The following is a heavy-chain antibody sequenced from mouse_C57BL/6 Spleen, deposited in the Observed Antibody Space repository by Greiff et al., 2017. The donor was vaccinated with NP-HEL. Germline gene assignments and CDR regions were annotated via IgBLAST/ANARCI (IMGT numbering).Heavy chain of an antibody. Sequence: QVQLQQPGAELVKPGASVKVSCKASGYTFTSYWMHWVKQRPGQGLEWIGRIHPSDSDTNYNQKFKGKATLTVDKSSSTAYMQLSSLTSEDSEVYYGEPIYDGYPYYAMDYWGQGTSVTVSS. CDR2: IHPSDSDT. CDR3: EPIYDGYPYYAMDY. D-gene: IGHD2-3*01. CDR1: GYTFTSYW. J-gene: IGHJ4*01. V-gene: IGHV1-74*01.